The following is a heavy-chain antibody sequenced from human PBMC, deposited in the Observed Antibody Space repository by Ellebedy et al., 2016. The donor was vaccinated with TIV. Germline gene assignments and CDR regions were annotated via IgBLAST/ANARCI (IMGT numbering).Heavy chain of an antibody. CDR1: GYTFTSYG. CDR2: ISAYNGNT. V-gene: IGHV1-18*01. J-gene: IGHJ4*02. CDR3: ARFDDETYYFDY. Sequence: ASVKVSCXASGYTFTSYGISWVRQAPGQGLEWMGWISAYNGNTNYAQKLQGRVTMTTDTSTSTAYMELRSLRSDDTAVYYCARFDDETYYFDYWGQGTLVTVSS. D-gene: IGHD3-3*01.